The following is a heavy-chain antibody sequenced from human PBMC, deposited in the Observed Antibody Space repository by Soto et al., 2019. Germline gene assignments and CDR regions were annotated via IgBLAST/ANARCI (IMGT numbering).Heavy chain of an antibody. CDR1: GFTFSSYA. V-gene: IGHV3-23*01. J-gene: IGHJ5*02. CDR2: ISGSGGST. CDR3: ARGAYYGDYGNKWIDP. Sequence: GGSLRLSCAASGFTFSSYAMSWVRQAPGKGLEWVSAISGSGGSTYYADSVKGRFTISRENAKNSLYLQMNSLRAGDTAVYYCARGAYYGDYGNKWIDPWGQGTLVTVSS. D-gene: IGHD4-17*01.